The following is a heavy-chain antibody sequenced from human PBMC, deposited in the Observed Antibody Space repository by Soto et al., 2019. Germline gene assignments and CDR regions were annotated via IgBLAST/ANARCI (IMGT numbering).Heavy chain of an antibody. Sequence: SRGLSCAVPGGIFHGYGMHWVRQAPGKGLEWVAIIRFDGSNEEYADSVKGRFTISRDNSKNTLYLQMNTLGAEDTAVYYCARDGIGGTVFRGYLDYWGRGTVVTVSS. CDR3: ARDGIGGTVFRGYLDY. J-gene: IGHJ4*02. D-gene: IGHD1-7*01. CDR1: GGIFHGYG. CDR2: IRFDGSNE. V-gene: IGHV3-33*01.